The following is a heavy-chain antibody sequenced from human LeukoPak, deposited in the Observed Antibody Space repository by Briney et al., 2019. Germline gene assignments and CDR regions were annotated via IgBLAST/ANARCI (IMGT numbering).Heavy chain of an antibody. J-gene: IGHJ3*02. CDR1: GFTFSSYS. V-gene: IGHV3-21*01. CDR3: ASGHYYDYVWGSYRRNDAFDI. CDR2: ISSSSSYI. D-gene: IGHD3-16*02. Sequence: GGSLRLSCAASGFTFSSYSMNWVRQAPGKGLEWVSSISSSSSYIYYADSVKGRFTISRDNSKNTLYLQMNSLRAEDTAVYYCASGHYYDYVWGSYRRNDAFDIWGQGTMVTVSS.